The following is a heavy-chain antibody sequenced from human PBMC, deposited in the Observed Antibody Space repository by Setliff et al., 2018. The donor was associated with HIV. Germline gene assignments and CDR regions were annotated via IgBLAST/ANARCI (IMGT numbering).Heavy chain of an antibody. CDR3: ARDMYYDFWSGYSSRNPXXRPPDXFDI. J-gene: IGHJ3*02. Sequence: ASVKVSCKASGYTFTSYAMXXVRQAPGQRLEWXXXINAGNGNTKYSQKFQGRVTITRDTSASTAYMELSSLRSEDTAVYYCARDMYYDFWSGYSSRNPXXRPPDXFDIWGQGTMVTVSS. V-gene: IGHV1-3*01. CDR2: INAGNGNT. CDR1: GYTFTSYA. D-gene: IGHD3-3*01.